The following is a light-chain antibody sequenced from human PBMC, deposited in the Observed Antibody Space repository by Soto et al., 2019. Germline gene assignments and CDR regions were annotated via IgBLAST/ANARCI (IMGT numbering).Light chain of an antibody. V-gene: IGLV4-69*01. CDR2: LNSDGSH. Sequence: QLVLTQSPSASASLGASVKLTFTLSIGHSNYVIAWHQQQPEKGPRYLMKLNSDGSHSKGDGIPDRCSGSSSGAERYLTISSLQSEDEADYYCQTWDTGIRVFGGGTKLTVL. CDR3: QTWDTGIRV. CDR1: IGHSNYV. J-gene: IGLJ2*01.